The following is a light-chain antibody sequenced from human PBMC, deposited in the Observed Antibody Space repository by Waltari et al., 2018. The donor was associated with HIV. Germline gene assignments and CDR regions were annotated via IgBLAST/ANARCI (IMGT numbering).Light chain of an antibody. CDR3: LLSYSGGRPV. CDR1: TGFVPSGHY. V-gene: IGLV7-46*01. J-gene: IGLJ3*02. Sequence: QAVVTQAPSLTVSPGGTVTLTCGSSTGFVPSGHYPYWVHQKPGQAPRTLIYDTANKHSWTPARFSGSLLGGKAALTLSGAQPEDEAEYYCLLSYSGGRPVFGGGTMLTVL. CDR2: DTA.